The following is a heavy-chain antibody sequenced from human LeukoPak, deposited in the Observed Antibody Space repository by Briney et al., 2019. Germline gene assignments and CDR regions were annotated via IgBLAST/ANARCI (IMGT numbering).Heavy chain of an antibody. CDR1: GGTFSSYA. Sequence: SVKVSCKASGGTFSSYAISWVRQAPGQGLEWMGGIIPTFGTANYAQKFQGRVTITTDESTSTAYMELSSLRSEDTAVYYCARGDYGDYYFDYWGQGTLVTVSS. D-gene: IGHD4-17*01. V-gene: IGHV1-69*05. J-gene: IGHJ4*02. CDR3: ARGDYGDYYFDY. CDR2: IIPTFGTA.